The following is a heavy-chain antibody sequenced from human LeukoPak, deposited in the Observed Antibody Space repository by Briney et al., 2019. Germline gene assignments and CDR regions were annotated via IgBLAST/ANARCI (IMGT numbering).Heavy chain of an antibody. CDR2: ISSTSTY. CDR1: GFTFSSFG. D-gene: IGHD3-10*01. CDR3: ARIPTSTYYYGSGTYSPYSYYYMDV. V-gene: IGHV3-21*01. Sequence: GGTLRLSCAASGFTFSSFGMNWVRQAPGKGLEWVSSISSTSTYYADSVKGRFTISRDNAKNSLYLQMNSLRAEDTAVYYCARIPTSTYYYGSGTYSPYSYYYMDVWGKGTSVTVSS. J-gene: IGHJ6*03.